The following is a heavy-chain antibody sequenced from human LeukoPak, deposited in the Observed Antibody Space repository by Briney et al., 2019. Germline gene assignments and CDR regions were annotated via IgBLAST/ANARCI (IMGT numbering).Heavy chain of an antibody. CDR2: ITGSGGST. CDR3: AREEAVAGTSFDY. CDR1: GFTFTTYA. D-gene: IGHD6-19*01. J-gene: IGHJ4*02. Sequence: GGSLRLSCAASGFTFTTYALTWVRQAPGKGLEWVSAITGSGGSTYYADSVKGRFTISRDNSKNTLYLQMNSLRAEDTAVYYCAREEAVAGTSFDYWGQGTLVTVSS. V-gene: IGHV3-23*01.